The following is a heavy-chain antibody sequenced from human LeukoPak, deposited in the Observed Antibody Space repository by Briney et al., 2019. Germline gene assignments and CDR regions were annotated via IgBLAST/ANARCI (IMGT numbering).Heavy chain of an antibody. CDR3: ARESSGWYYIDY. CDR2: INPKSGGT. CDR1: GYTFIDYY. J-gene: IGHJ4*02. V-gene: IGHV1-2*02. Sequence: ASVKVSCKASGYTFIDYYMQWVRQAPGQGLEWMGWINPKSGGTNYAQKFQGRVIMTRDTSISTAYMELSRLTSDDTAVYYCARESSGWYYIDYWGQGTLVTVSS. D-gene: IGHD6-19*01.